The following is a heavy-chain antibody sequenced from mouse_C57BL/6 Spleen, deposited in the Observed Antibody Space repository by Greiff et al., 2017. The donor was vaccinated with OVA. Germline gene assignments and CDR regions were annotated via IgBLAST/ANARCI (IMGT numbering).Heavy chain of an antibody. CDR3: TRSSIYYGNSWYYFDY. Sequence: EVQLQQSGTVLARPGASVKMSCKTSGYTFTSYWMHWVKQRPGQGLEWIGAIYPGNSDTSYNQKFKGKAKLTAVTSASTAYMELSSLTNEDSAVYYCTRSSIYYGNSWYYFDYWGQGTTLTVSS. D-gene: IGHD2-1*01. V-gene: IGHV1-5*01. J-gene: IGHJ2*01. CDR2: IYPGNSDT. CDR1: GYTFTSYW.